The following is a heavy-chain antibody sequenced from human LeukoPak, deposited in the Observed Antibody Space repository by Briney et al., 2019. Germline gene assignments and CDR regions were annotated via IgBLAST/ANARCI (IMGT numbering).Heavy chain of an antibody. Sequence: PGGSLRLSCAASEFTFSDYYMSWIRQAPGKGLEWVSYISSSSRYTNHADSVKGRFTISRDNAKNSLYLQMNSLRAEDTAVYFCASLRRGYSYYFDYWGQGALVTVSS. J-gene: IGHJ4*02. D-gene: IGHD1-1*01. V-gene: IGHV3-11*06. CDR3: ASLRRGYSYYFDY. CDR1: EFTFSDYY. CDR2: ISSSSRYT.